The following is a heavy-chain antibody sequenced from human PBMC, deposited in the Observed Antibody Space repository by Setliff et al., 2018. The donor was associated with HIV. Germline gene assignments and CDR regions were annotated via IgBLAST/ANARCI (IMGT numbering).Heavy chain of an antibody. Sequence: GASVKVSCKASGYTFSDYYIHWVRQAPGQGLEWMGWISPNRGATNFAQKFLGRVTMTRDTSISTAYLELSSLTSDDTAVYYCALASIVSTARWNHWGRGTLVTVSS. J-gene: IGHJ4*02. V-gene: IGHV1-2*02. CDR1: GYTFSDYY. CDR3: ALASIVSTARWNH. D-gene: IGHD1-26*01. CDR2: ISPNRGAT.